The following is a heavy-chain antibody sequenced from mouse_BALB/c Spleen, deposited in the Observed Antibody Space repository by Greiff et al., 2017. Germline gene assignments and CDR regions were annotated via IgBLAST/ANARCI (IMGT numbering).Heavy chain of an antibody. CDR1: GYSITSDYA. D-gene: IGHD1-1*01. J-gene: IGHJ4*01. CDR2: ISYSGST. V-gene: IGHV3-2*02. Sequence: VQLKESGPGLVKPSQSLSLTCTVTGYSITSDYAWNWIRQFPGNKLEWMGYISYSGSTSYNPSLKSRISITRDTSKNQFFLQLNSVTTEDTATYYCASPITTVVEDYYAMDYWGQGTSVTVSS. CDR3: ASPITTVVEDYYAMDY.